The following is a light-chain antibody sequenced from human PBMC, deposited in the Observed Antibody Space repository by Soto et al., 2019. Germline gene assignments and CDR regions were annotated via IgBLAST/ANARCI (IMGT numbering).Light chain of an antibody. Sequence: EIVLTQSPGTLSLSPGERATLSCSASQSVSSSYLAWYQQKPGQAPRLLIYGASSRATGIPDRFSGSGSGTDFTLTISRLEPEDFAVYYCQQYGSSPLITFGQGTRLVIK. J-gene: IGKJ5*01. CDR2: GAS. CDR1: QSVSSSY. V-gene: IGKV3-20*01. CDR3: QQYGSSPLIT.